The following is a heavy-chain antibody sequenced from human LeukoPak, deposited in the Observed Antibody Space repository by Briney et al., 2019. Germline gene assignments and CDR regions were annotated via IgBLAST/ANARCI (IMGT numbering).Heavy chain of an antibody. CDR1: GFTVSSNY. V-gene: IGHV3-53*05. D-gene: IGHD3-10*01. Sequence: PGGSLRLSCAASGFTVSSNYMSWVRQAPGKGLEWVSVIYSGGSTYYADSVKGRFTFSRDNSKNTLYLQMDSLRIEDTAVYYCAKSGAYYGTGDGMDVWGQGTTVTVSS. J-gene: IGHJ6*02. CDR3: AKSGAYYGTGDGMDV. CDR2: IYSGGST.